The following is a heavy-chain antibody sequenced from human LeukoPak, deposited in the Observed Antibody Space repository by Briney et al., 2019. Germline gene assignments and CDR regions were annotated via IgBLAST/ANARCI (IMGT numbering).Heavy chain of an antibody. D-gene: IGHD3-10*01. V-gene: IGHV5-51*01. CDR1: GYSFTSYW. Sequence: GESLKISCKGSGYSFTSYWIGWVRQMPGKGLEWVGIIYPGDSDTRYSPSFQGQVTISADKSISTAYLQWSSLKASDTAMYYCARQITMVRGVIVYFDYWGQGTLVTVSS. J-gene: IGHJ4*02. CDR3: ARQITMVRGVIVYFDY. CDR2: IYPGDSDT.